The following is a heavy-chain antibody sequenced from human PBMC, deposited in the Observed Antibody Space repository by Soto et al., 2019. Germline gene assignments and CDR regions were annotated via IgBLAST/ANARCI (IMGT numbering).Heavy chain of an antibody. CDR2: IWYDGSNK. V-gene: IGHV3-33*01. CDR1: GFTFSSYG. D-gene: IGHD4-17*01. Sequence: QVQLVESGGGVVQPGRSLRLSCAASGFTFSSYGMHWVRQAPGKGLEWVAVIWYDGSNKYYADSVKGRFTISRDNSKSTLYLQMNSLRAEDTAVYYCARDYRTVTKTNYFDYWGQGTLVTVSS. CDR3: ARDYRTVTKTNYFDY. J-gene: IGHJ4*02.